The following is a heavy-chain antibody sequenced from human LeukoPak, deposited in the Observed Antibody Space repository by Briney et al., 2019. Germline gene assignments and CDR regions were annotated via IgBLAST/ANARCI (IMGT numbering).Heavy chain of an antibody. D-gene: IGHD6-19*01. CDR3: AKDEGVGAVAGEGVDY. Sequence: GGSLRLSCETSIFVFSEYYMHWVRQAPGKGLEWVAVISYDGSNKYYADSVKGRFTISRDNSKNTLYLQMNSLRAEDTAVYYCAKDEGVGAVAGEGVDYWGQGTLVTVSS. CDR2: ISYDGSNK. J-gene: IGHJ4*02. CDR1: IFVFSEYY. V-gene: IGHV3-30*18.